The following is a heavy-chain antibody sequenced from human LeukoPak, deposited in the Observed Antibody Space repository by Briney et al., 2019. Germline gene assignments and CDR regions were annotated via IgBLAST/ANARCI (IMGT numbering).Heavy chain of an antibody. D-gene: IGHD3-22*01. J-gene: IGHJ4*02. Sequence: GGSLRLSCAASGFTFHGYAMHWVRQVPGKGLEWVSLISGDGRDTYYADSVKGRFAISRDNSKNSLYLQMNSLRTEDTALYYCAKVGDSSGGYYSFDYWGQGTLVTVSS. CDR2: ISGDGRDT. V-gene: IGHV3-43*02. CDR1: GFTFHGYA. CDR3: AKVGDSSGGYYSFDY.